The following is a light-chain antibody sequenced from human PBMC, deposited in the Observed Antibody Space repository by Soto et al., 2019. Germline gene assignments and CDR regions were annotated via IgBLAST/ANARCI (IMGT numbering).Light chain of an antibody. CDR2: ASS. J-gene: IGKJ4*01. V-gene: IGKV3D-15*01. CDR3: QQYSDWPQT. CDR1: QSISSN. Sequence: EIVMTQFPATLSVSPGESATLSCRASQSISSNLAWFQRKPGQAPRLLMYASSPRATGIPARFSGSGAGTEFTLTISSLQFEDFAVYYCQQYSDWPQTFGGGTKVEIK.